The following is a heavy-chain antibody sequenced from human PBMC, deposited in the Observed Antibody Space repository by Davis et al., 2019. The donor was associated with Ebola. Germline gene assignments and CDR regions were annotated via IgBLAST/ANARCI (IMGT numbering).Heavy chain of an antibody. V-gene: IGHV4-34*01. CDR3: ARGKGYTAANWFDP. Sequence: SETLSLTCAVYGGSFSGYYWSWIRQPPGKGLEWIGEINHSGSTNYNPSLKSRVTTSVDTSKNQFSLKLSSVTAADTAVYYCARGKGYTAANWFDPWGQGTLVTVSS. J-gene: IGHJ5*02. CDR2: INHSGST. CDR1: GGSFSGYY. D-gene: IGHD5-24*01.